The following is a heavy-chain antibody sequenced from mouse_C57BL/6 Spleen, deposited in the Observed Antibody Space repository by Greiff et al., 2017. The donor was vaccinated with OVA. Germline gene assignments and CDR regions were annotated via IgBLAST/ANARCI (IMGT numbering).Heavy chain of an antibody. Sequence: VQLKQSGPELVKPGASVKISCKASGYAFSSSWMIWVKQRPGKGLEWIGRIYPGDGDTNYNGKFKGKATLTADKSSSTAYMQLRSLTSEDSAVYYCERTDQSSGPFDHWGQGTTPTVSS. CDR2: IYPGDGDT. D-gene: IGHD3-2*02. V-gene: IGHV1-82*01. J-gene: IGHJ2*01. CDR3: ERTDQSSGPFDH. CDR1: GYAFSSSW.